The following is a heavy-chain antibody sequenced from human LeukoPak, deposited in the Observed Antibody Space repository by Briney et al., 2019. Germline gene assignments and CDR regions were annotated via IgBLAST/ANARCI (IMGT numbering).Heavy chain of an antibody. CDR1: GGSISSSSYY. D-gene: IGHD3-16*01. Sequence: SETLSLTCTVYGGSISSSSYYWGWIRQPPGKELEWIGSIYYSGSTYYNPSLKSRVTISVDTSKNQFSLKLSSVTAADTAVYYCAGDHWGREIYYFDYWGQGTLVTVSS. CDR2: IYYSGST. J-gene: IGHJ4*02. V-gene: IGHV4-39*07. CDR3: AGDHWGREIYYFDY.